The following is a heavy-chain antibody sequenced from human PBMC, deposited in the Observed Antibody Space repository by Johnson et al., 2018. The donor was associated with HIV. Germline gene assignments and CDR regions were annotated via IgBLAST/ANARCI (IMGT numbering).Heavy chain of an antibody. J-gene: IGHJ3*02. D-gene: IGHD3-10*01. CDR2: ISYDGSNK. Sequence: VQLVESGGGVVQPGRSLRLSCAASGFTFSSYAMHWVRQAPGKGLEWVAVISYDGSNKYYADSVKGRFTISRDNSKNTLYLQMNSLRAEETAVYYCARDYHPRAKRSCFDIWGQGTMVTVSS. CDR3: ARDYHPRAKRSCFDI. V-gene: IGHV3-30-3*01. CDR1: GFTFSSYA.